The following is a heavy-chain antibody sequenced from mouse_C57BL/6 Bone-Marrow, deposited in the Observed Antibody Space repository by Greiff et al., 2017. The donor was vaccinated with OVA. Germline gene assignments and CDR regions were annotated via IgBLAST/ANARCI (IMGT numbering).Heavy chain of an antibody. V-gene: IGHV1-85*01. Sequence: VQLQQSGPELVKPGASVKLSCKASGYTFTSYDINWVKQRPGQGLEWIGWIYPRDGSTKYNEKFKGKATLTVDTSSSTAYMALHSRTAEDSAVDFGSSQGWDGAMDYWGQGTAVTVSS. J-gene: IGHJ4*01. CDR1: GYTFTSYD. CDR2: IYPRDGST. CDR3: SSQGWDGAMDY. D-gene: IGHD4-1*01.